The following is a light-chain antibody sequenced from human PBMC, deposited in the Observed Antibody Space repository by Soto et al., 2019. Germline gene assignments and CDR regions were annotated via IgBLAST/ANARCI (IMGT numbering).Light chain of an antibody. J-gene: IGLJ1*01. CDR1: NSNIGSNT. V-gene: IGLV1-44*01. Sequence: QSALTQPPSASETPEQRVTISCSGSNSNIGSNTVNWYQQLPGTAPKLLIYSNDQRPSGVPDRFSGSRSGTPASLAISGFQSEDEADYYCAAWDDSLNGEVFGTGTKVTVL. CDR3: AAWDDSLNGEV. CDR2: SND.